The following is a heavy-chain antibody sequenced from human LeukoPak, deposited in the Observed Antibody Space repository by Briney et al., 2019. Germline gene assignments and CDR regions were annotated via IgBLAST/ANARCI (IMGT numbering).Heavy chain of an antibody. V-gene: IGHV3-23*01. D-gene: IGHD3-22*01. CDR1: GFIFSNYW. J-gene: IGHJ6*02. CDR3: AKSHYYDSSGYTYYYYGMDV. Sequence: GGSLRLSCEASGFIFSNYWMGWVRQAPGKGLEWVSAISGSGGSTYYADSVKGRFTISRDNSKNTLYLQMNSLRAEDTAVYYCAKSHYYDSSGYTYYYYGMDVWGQGTTVTVSS. CDR2: ISGSGGST.